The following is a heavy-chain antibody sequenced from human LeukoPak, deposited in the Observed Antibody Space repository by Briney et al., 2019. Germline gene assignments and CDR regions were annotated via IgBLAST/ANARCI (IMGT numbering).Heavy chain of an antibody. V-gene: IGHV3-21*04. CDR2: ISSSSSSI. Sequence: GGSHRLSCAASGFTFSSSSMNSVRQAPGKGLEWVSSISSSSSSIHYADSAKGPFTISRDNSKNTLYLQMNSLRAEDTAVYYCAKDVYSSPPYYFDYWGQGSLVTVSS. D-gene: IGHD6-13*01. CDR3: AKDVYSSPPYYFDY. CDR1: GFTFSSSS. J-gene: IGHJ4*02.